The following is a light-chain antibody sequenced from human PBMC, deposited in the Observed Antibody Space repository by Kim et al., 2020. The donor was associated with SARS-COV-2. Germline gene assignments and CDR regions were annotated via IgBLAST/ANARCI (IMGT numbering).Light chain of an antibody. Sequence: VALGQTVSIACQGGSLRSYYASWYQQKPGRAPLLVIYGKTNRPSGTPDRFSGSSSGNAASLTITGAQAEDEAGYYCNSRDSNTNVVFGGGTQLTVL. CDR3: NSRDSNTNVV. CDR1: SLRSYY. V-gene: IGLV3-19*01. J-gene: IGLJ2*01. CDR2: GKT.